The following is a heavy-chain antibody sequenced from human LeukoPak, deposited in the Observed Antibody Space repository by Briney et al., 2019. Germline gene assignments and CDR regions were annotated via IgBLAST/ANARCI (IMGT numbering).Heavy chain of an antibody. J-gene: IGHJ4*02. CDR3: ARGRYSESPFDY. D-gene: IGHD1-26*01. CDR1: VYTFTGYY. CDR2: INPNSGGT. V-gene: IGHV1-2*02. Sequence: ASLKVSCKASVYTFTGYYMHWVRQAPGQGREWMGWINPNSGGTNYAQKFQGRVTMTRDTSISTAYMELSRLRSDDTAVYYCARGRYSESPFDYWGQGTLVTVSS.